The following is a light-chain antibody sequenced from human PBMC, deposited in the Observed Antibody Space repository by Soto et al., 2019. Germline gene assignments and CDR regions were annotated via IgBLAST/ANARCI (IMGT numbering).Light chain of an antibody. Sequence: EIVLTQSPGTLSLSPGERATLSCRASQSITNSYLAWYQQKPGQAPRLLIYGASSRATGIPDRFSGSGYGTDSTLTISGLEPEDFAVYYCQQYGSAPWTFGQGTKVEIK. J-gene: IGKJ1*01. CDR3: QQYGSAPWT. CDR1: QSITNSY. V-gene: IGKV3-20*01. CDR2: GAS.